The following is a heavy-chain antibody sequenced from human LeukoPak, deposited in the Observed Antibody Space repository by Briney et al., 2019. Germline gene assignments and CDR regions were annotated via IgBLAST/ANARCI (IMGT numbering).Heavy chain of an antibody. D-gene: IGHD2-2*01. CDR2: ISSSGGAI. Sequence: GRSLRLSCATSGFTFSNFEMHWVRQAPGKGLEWVSHISSSGGAIYYADSVKGRFTISRDNAKNSLYLQMNSLRAEDTAVYYCARRYCTSSSCTLDHRGQGTLVTVSS. V-gene: IGHV3-48*03. CDR1: GFTFSNFE. CDR3: ARRYCTSSSCTLDH. J-gene: IGHJ4*02.